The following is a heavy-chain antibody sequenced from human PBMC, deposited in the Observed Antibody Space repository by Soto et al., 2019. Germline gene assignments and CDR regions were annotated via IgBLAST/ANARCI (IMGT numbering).Heavy chain of an antibody. CDR3: ARGGDVNYYHGMDV. D-gene: IGHD5-12*01. Sequence: QVQLVQSGGEVKKPGASVKLSCTASGYTFTSYGISWVRQAPGQGLEWMGWISAYNGKTNYAQNVQGRVTMTTDTSTRTAYMDLWSLRSDDTAVYYCARGGDVNYYHGMDVWGQGTTVTVSS. CDR1: GYTFTSYG. V-gene: IGHV1-18*01. J-gene: IGHJ6*02. CDR2: ISAYNGKT.